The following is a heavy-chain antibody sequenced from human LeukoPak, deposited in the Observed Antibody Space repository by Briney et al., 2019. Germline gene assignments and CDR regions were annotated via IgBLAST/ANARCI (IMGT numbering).Heavy chain of an antibody. D-gene: IGHD4-17*01. J-gene: IGHJ4*02. V-gene: IGHV3-21*06. CDR2: ISSSGSFE. Sequence: GGSLRISCAVSRFTFESTFMNWVRQAPGKGLEWVSSISSSGSFEHYADSFKGRLTVSRDNTNNTLFLHMNGLRAEDSATYYCTRDYGARDDWGQGTPVTVSS. CDR3: TRDYGARDD. CDR1: RFTFESTF.